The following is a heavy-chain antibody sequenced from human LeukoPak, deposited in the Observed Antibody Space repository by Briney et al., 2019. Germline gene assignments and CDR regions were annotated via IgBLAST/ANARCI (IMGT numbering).Heavy chain of an antibody. V-gene: IGHV3-21*01. CDR2: ISTSSSYI. CDR3: ARERAGYTHYYYYYMDV. D-gene: IGHD5-24*01. Sequence: PGGSLRLSCAASGFTFSGYSMSWVRQAPGKGLEWVSSISTSSSYIYYADSVKGRFTISRDNAKNSLYLQMNSLRAEDTAVYYCARERAGYTHYYYYYMDVWGKGTTVTISS. CDR1: GFTFSGYS. J-gene: IGHJ6*03.